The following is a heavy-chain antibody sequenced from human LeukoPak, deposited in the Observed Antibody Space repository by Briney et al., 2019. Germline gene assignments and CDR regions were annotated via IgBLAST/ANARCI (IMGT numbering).Heavy chain of an antibody. D-gene: IGHD6-13*01. CDR3: VLVTGIAAAGPDY. V-gene: IGHV1-69*13. CDR1: GGTFSSYA. J-gene: IGHJ4*02. Sequence: SVEVSCKASGGTFSSYAISWVRQAPGQGLEWMGGIIPIFGTANYAQKFQGRVTITADESTSTAYMELSSLRSEDTAVYYCVLVTGIAAAGPDYWGQGTLVTVSS. CDR2: IIPIFGTA.